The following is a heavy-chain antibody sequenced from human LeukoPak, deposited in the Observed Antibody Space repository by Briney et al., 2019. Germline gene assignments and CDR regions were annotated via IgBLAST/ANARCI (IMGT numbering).Heavy chain of an antibody. CDR2: IYSGGNT. CDR3: TRDTPGIAASVSGG. Sequence: GVPLRLSCTASGFSVSHNYMNWVRQAPGKGLEWVALIYSGGNTHYADSVKGRFTISRDNSKNTLYLQMSSLRVEDTAVYYCTRDTPGIAASVSGGWGQGTLVTVSS. V-gene: IGHV3-53*01. CDR1: GFSVSHNY. D-gene: IGHD6-13*01. J-gene: IGHJ4*02.